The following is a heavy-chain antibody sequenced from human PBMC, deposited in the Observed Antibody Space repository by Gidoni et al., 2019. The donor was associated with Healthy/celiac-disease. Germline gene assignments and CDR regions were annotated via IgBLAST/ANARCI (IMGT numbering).Heavy chain of an antibody. CDR1: GFPFTTSA. CDR2: IVVGSGNT. Sequence: QMQPVQSGPEVKKPGTSVKVSCKASGFPFTTSAVQWLRQARGQRLEWIGWIVVGSGNTNYAQKFQERVTITRDMSTSTAYMELSSLRSEDTAVYYCAALTRGYCSGGSCYDNWFDPWGQGTLVTVSS. V-gene: IGHV1-58*01. D-gene: IGHD2-15*01. CDR3: AALTRGYCSGGSCYDNWFDP. J-gene: IGHJ5*02.